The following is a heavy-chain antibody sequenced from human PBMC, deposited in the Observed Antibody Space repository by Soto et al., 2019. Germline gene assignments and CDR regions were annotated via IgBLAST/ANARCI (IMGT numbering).Heavy chain of an antibody. CDR3: ARDTGGRWEINYFDY. CDR1: GYTFTAYH. CDR2: INTANGDT. V-gene: IGHV1-3*04. D-gene: IGHD1-26*01. J-gene: IGHJ4*02. Sequence: QVHLVQSGAEVKKPGASVKVSCKASGYTFTAYHMHWLRQAPGQTLEWMGWINTANGDTRYSQNFPGRFTLDRDTSASTVYVEMSILTTEDPAVYYCARDTGGRWEINYFDYWGPGTLVAGAS.